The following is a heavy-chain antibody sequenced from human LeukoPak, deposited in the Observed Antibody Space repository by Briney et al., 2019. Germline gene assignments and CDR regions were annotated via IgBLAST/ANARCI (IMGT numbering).Heavy chain of an antibody. CDR1: GFTFSSYE. V-gene: IGHV3-48*03. J-gene: IGHJ5*02. CDR3: ARVLGVAVAGSEWWFDP. D-gene: IGHD6-19*01. Sequence: PGGSLRLSCAASGFTFSSYEMNWVRQAPGKGLEWVSYISSSGSTIYYADSVKGRFTISRDNAKNSLYLQMNSLRAEDTAVYYCARVLGVAVAGSEWWFDPWGQGTLVTVSS. CDR2: ISSSGSTI.